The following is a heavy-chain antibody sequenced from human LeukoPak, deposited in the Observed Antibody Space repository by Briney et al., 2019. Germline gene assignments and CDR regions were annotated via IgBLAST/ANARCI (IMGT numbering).Heavy chain of an antibody. Sequence: VTPSETLSITCTSPVAPFSSYYWRWIRQPPRKGMEWIEYSYYSGSTNYNPSLKSRVTISVDTSKNQFSLKLSSVTAADTAVYYCARAPMGSSGYSGFDYWGQGTLVTVSS. CDR2: SYYSGST. CDR3: ARAPMGSSGYSGFDY. D-gene: IGHD3-22*01. V-gene: IGHV4-59*01. CDR1: VAPFSSYY. J-gene: IGHJ4*02.